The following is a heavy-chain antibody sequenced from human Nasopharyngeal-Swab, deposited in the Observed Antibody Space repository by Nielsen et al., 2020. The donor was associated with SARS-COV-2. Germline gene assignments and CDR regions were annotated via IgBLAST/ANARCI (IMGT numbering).Heavy chain of an antibody. D-gene: IGHD5-12*01. CDR2: ISGSDHTT. CDR1: GFTFRSYA. J-gene: IGHJ6*02. V-gene: IGHV3-23*01. Sequence: GESLKISCAASGFTFRSYAISWVRQAPGKGLELVSVISGSDHTTYYADSVKGRFTISRDNSKNTVNLQMNSLRVEDTAIYYCAKDRDSGDDSDDYYHYYGMDVWGQGTTVTVFS. CDR3: AKDRDSGDDSDDYYHYYGMDV.